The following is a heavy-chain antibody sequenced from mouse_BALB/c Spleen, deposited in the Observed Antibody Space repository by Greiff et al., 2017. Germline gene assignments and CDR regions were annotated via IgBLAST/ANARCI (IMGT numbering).Heavy chain of an antibody. CDR1: GYSFTSYY. CDR3: ARDGLYGKYPYAMDY. CDR2: IFPGSGNT. J-gene: IGHJ4*01. V-gene: IGHV1-66*01. Sequence: QVQLQQSGPELVKPGASVKISCKASGYSFTSYYIHWVKQRPGQGLEWIGWIFPGSGNTKYNEKFKGKATLTADTSSSTAYMQLSSLTSEDSAVYFCARDGLYGKYPYAMDYWGQGTSVTVSS. D-gene: IGHD2-1*01.